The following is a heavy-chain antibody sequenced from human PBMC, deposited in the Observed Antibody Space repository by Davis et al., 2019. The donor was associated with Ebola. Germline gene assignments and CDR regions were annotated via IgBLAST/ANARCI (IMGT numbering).Heavy chain of an antibody. V-gene: IGHV1-69*13. CDR3: ARTPQWELSPYFDQ. J-gene: IGHJ4*02. CDR2: IIPIVRKD. CDR1: GGTFSSYA. Sequence: SVKVSCKASGGTFSSYAISWVRQAPGQGLEWMGGIIPIVRKDYYAVKFQGRVTITADESTSTAYMELTSLRSDDTAVYYCARTPQWELSPYFDQWGQGTLVTVSS. D-gene: IGHD1-26*01.